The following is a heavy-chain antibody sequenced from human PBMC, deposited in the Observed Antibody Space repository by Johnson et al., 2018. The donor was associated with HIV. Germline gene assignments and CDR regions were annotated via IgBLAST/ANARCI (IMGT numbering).Heavy chain of an antibody. CDR3: ARRINYDSSGVYLGDAFDI. J-gene: IGHJ3*02. D-gene: IGHD3-22*01. CDR2: INWNGGST. CDR1: GFTFDDYG. Sequence: VQLVESGGGVVRPGGSLRLSCVASGFTFDDYGMNWIRQAPGKGLEWVSGINWNGGSTGYADSVKGRFTISRDNAKNSLYLQMNGLRAEDTALYYCARRINYDSSGVYLGDAFDIWGQGTMVTVSS. V-gene: IGHV3-20*04.